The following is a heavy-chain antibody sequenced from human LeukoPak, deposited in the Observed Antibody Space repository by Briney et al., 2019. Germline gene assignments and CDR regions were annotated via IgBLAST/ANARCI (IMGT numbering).Heavy chain of an antibody. Sequence: SDTLSLTCAVSGDSISCCYWTWIRQSAGKALEWIGRVFISGSTNYNPSLQGRVTMSVDRSKSQFSLRLSSVTAADTAVYYCVRQGYNYGAFNAWGQGTLVTVSS. J-gene: IGHJ4*02. V-gene: IGHV4-4*07. CDR1: GDSISCCY. D-gene: IGHD5-18*01. CDR3: VRQGYNYGAFNA. CDR2: VFISGST.